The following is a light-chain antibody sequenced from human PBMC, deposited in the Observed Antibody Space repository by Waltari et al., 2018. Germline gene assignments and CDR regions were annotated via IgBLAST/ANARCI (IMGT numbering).Light chain of an antibody. V-gene: IGLV1-44*01. CDR3: AARDDSLNVWV. J-gene: IGLJ3*02. Sequence: QSVLTQPPSASGTPGQRVIISCSGTMSNIGNNPVNWYQQLPGTAPKVLISNANHRPWGFPDRFSVSKSGPSASLAISGLQSDDEADYYCAARDDSLNVWVFGGGTKVTVL. CDR1: MSNIGNNP. CDR2: NAN.